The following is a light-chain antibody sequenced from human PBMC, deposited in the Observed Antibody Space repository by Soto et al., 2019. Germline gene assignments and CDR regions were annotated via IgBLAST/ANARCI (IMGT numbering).Light chain of an antibody. Sequence: QPVLTQPPSVSGAPGQRVTISCTGSSSNIGAGYDVHWYLQLPGTAPKLLIYGNINRPSGVPDRFSGSKSGTSASLAITGLQAEDEADYYCQSYDSSLSGSVFGGGTQLTVL. CDR1: SSNIGAGYD. CDR2: GNI. V-gene: IGLV1-40*01. CDR3: QSYDSSLSGSV. J-gene: IGLJ7*01.